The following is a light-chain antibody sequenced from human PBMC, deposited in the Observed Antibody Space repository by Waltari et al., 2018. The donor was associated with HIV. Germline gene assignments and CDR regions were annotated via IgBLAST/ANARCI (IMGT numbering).Light chain of an antibody. CDR3: AAWDDSLNVWV. Sequence: QSVLTQPPSASGTPGQMVTIPCSGGSSYIGGKTVAWYQQVPGMAPKLLIYSNDQRPSGIPDRFSGSKSGTSASLAVSGLQSEDEADYYCAAWDDSLNVWVFGGGTKLTVL. V-gene: IGLV1-44*01. J-gene: IGLJ3*02. CDR2: SND. CDR1: SSYIGGKT.